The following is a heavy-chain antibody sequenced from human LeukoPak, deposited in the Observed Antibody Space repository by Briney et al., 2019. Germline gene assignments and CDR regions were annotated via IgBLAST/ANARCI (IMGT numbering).Heavy chain of an antibody. CDR1: GFTFSSYW. CDR3: ARRGNRLAGAGTDY. Sequence: GGSLRLSCAASGFTFSSYWMNWARQAPGKGLEWVASINHNGNVNYYVDSVKGRFTISRDNAKNSLFLQMNSLRAEDTAVYYCARRGNRLAGAGTDYWGQGTLVTVSS. V-gene: IGHV3-7*03. J-gene: IGHJ4*02. D-gene: IGHD6-13*01. CDR2: INHNGNVN.